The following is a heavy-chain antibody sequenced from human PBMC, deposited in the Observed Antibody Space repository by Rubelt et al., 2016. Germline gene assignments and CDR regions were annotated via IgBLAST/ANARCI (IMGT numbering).Heavy chain of an antibody. CDR3: AREKWADSSGYYADY. Sequence: GLEWVSSISGSRGSTYYADSVKGRFTISRDNSKNTLYLQMNSLRAEDTAVYYCAREKWADSSGYYADYWGQGTLVTVSS. CDR2: ISGSRGST. D-gene: IGHD3-22*01. V-gene: IGHV3-23*01. J-gene: IGHJ4*02.